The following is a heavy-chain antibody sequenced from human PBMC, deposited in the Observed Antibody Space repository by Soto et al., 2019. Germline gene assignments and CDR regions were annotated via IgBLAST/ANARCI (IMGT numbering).Heavy chain of an antibody. CDR1: GYTFTGYY. D-gene: IGHD1-1*01. Sequence: ASVKVSCKASGYTFTGYYMHWVRQAPGQGLEWMGWINPNSGGTNYAQKFQGWVTMTRDTSISTAYMELSRLRSDDTAVYYCARSANAPLYYYYGMDGWGQGTTVTVSS. J-gene: IGHJ6*02. V-gene: IGHV1-2*04. CDR2: INPNSGGT. CDR3: ARSANAPLYYYYGMDG.